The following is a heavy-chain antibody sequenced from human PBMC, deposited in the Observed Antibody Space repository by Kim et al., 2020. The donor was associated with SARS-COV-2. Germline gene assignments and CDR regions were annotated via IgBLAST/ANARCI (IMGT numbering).Heavy chain of an antibody. J-gene: IGHJ1*01. Sequence: GGSLRLSCAASGFTFSSYWMHWVRQAPGKGLVWVSRINSDWSSTSYADSVKGRFTISRDNAKNTLYLQMNSLRAEDTAVYYCARIFYGDHEYFQHWGQGTLVTVSS. CDR2: INSDWSST. V-gene: IGHV3-74*01. CDR1: GFTFSSYW. D-gene: IGHD4-17*01. CDR3: ARIFYGDHEYFQH.